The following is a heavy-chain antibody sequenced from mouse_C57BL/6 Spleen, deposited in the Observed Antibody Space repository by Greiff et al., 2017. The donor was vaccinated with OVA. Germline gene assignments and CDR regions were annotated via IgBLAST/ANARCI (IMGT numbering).Heavy chain of an antibody. J-gene: IGHJ2*01. Sequence: VQLQQSGAELVRPGTSVKVSCKASGYAFTNYLIEWVKQRPGQGLEWIGVIYPGSGGTNYNEKFKGKATLTADKSSSTAYMQLSMLTSEDSAVYFCARGDYINYFDYWGQGTTLTVSS. CDR3: ARGDYINYFDY. D-gene: IGHD2-12*01. CDR1: GYAFTNYL. V-gene: IGHV1-54*01. CDR2: IYPGSGGT.